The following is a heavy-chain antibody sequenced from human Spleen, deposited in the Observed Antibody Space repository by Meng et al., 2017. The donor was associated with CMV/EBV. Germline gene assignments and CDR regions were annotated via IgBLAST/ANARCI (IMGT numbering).Heavy chain of an antibody. V-gene: IGHV3-30*04. J-gene: IGHJ6*02. D-gene: IGHD3-3*01. CDR1: GFTFSSYA. Sequence: CAASGFTFSSYAMHWVRQAPGKGLEWVAVISYDGSNKYYADSVKGRFTISRDNSKNTLYLQMNSLRAEDTAVYYCARERRITIFGVVIIYYGMDVWGQGTTVTVSS. CDR3: ARERRITIFGVVIIYYGMDV. CDR2: ISYDGSNK.